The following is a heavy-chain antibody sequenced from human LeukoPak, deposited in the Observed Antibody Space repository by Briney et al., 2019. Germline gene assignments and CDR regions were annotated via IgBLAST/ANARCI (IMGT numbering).Heavy chain of an antibody. D-gene: IGHD6-25*01. Sequence: PSETLSLTCTVSGGSISGYYWSWIRQPPGKGLEWIGYIFYSGSTNYNPSLESRVTISLDTSKNQFSLKLSSVTAADAAVYYCARGERPGPDYWGQGTLVTVSS. CDR3: ARGERPGPDY. CDR1: GGSISGYY. V-gene: IGHV4-59*01. J-gene: IGHJ4*02. CDR2: IFYSGST.